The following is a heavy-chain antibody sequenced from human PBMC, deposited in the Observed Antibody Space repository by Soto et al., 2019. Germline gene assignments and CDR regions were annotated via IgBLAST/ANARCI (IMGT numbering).Heavy chain of an antibody. CDR3: ARRYGASLDY. CDR2: IYYSGST. D-gene: IGHD4-17*01. V-gene: IGHV4-59*01. CDR1: GGSISSYY. Sequence: SETLSLTCTVSGGSISSYYWSWIRQPPGKGLEWIGYIYYSGSTNYNPSLKSRVTISVDTSKNQFSLKLSSVTAADTDVYYCARRYGASLDYWGRGTLVTVS. J-gene: IGHJ4*02.